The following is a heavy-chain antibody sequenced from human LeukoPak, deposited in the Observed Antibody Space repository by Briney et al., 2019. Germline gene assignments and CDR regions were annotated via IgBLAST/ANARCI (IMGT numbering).Heavy chain of an antibody. CDR3: AKDNGGAAAGFDY. J-gene: IGHJ4*02. Sequence: GGSLRLSCSGSAFTFDDYAMHWVPPAPGNGLKWVSLISGDGGSTYYADSVKGRFTISRDNSKNSLYLQMNSLRTEDTALYYCAKDNGGAAAGFDYWDQGTLITVSS. CDR1: AFTFDDYA. D-gene: IGHD6-13*01. CDR2: ISGDGGST. V-gene: IGHV3-43*02.